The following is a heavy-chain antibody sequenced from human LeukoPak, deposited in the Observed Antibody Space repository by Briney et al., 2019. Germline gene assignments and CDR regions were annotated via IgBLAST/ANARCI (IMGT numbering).Heavy chain of an antibody. Sequence: PGESLKISCKGSGYSFTSYWIGWVRQMPGKGLGWMGIIYPDDSDTRYSPSFEGQITISVDKSISTACLQWSSLKASDTAVYYCARHGHCTNGVCYSNYYYHMDVWGKGTTVTVSS. J-gene: IGHJ6*03. CDR3: ARHGHCTNGVCYSNYYYHMDV. CDR2: IYPDDSDT. V-gene: IGHV5-51*01. CDR1: GYSFTSYW. D-gene: IGHD2-8*01.